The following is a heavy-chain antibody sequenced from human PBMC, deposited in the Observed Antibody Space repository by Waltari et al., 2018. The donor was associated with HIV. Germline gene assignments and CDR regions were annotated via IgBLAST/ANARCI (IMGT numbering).Heavy chain of an antibody. Sequence: EVQMLESGGGLVQPGGSLRLSCAASGFTFSTYGMRWGRQPPGKGLEWVSGISNSGGSTDYADSVKGRFTVSRDNSKNTLYLQMNSLRAEDTAVYYCAKSWIRLGVDIWGQGTMVTVSS. CDR3: AKSWIRLGVDI. CDR2: ISNSGGST. D-gene: IGHD1-1*01. J-gene: IGHJ3*02. V-gene: IGHV3-23*01. CDR1: GFTFSTYG.